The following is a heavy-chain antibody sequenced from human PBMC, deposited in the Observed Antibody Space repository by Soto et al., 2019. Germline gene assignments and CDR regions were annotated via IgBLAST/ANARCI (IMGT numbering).Heavy chain of an antibody. CDR1: GGSISSSNW. V-gene: IGHV4-4*02. Sequence: SETLSLTCAVSGGSISSSNWWSWVRQPPGKGLEWIGEIYHSGSTNYNPSLKSRVTISVDKSKNQFSLKLSSVTAADTAVYYCAREYDFWSGYSFNWFDPWGQGTLVTVSS. CDR3: AREYDFWSGYSFNWFDP. CDR2: IYHSGST. D-gene: IGHD3-3*01. J-gene: IGHJ5*02.